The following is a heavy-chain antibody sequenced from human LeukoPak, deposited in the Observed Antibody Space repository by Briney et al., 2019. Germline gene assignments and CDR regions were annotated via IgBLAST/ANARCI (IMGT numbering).Heavy chain of an antibody. V-gene: IGHV4-59*01. Sequence: SETLSLTCTVSGGSLSSYYWSWIRQPPGKGLEWIGYIYFSGSTNYNPSLKSRVTISVDTSKNQFSLKLKSVTAADTAAYYCASSVVATAFQYFHPWGQGTLVTVSS. CDR2: IYFSGST. D-gene: IGHD2-21*02. J-gene: IGHJ1*01. CDR3: ASSVVATAFQYFHP. CDR1: GGSLSSYY.